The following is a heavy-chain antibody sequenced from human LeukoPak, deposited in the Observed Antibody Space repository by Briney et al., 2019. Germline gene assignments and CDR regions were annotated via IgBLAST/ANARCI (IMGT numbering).Heavy chain of an antibody. V-gene: IGHV3-30*18. D-gene: IGHD3-10*01. Sequence: PGGSLRLSCAASGFTFSSYGMHWVRQAPGKGLEWVAVISYDGSNKYYADSVKGRFTISRDNSKNTLYLQMNSLRAEDTAVYYCANYLRPFVGATMVRGAPKVPPGYWGLGTLVTVSS. CDR3: ANYLRPFVGATMVRGAPKVPPGY. CDR2: ISYDGSNK. CDR1: GFTFSSYG. J-gene: IGHJ4*02.